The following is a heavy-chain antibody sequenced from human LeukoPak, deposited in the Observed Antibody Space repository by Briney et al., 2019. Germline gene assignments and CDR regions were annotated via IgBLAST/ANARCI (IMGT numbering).Heavy chain of an antibody. D-gene: IGHD3-22*01. Sequence: PSETLSLTCAVYGGSLSGYYWNWIRQSPGKGLEWIGEINHSGSTNYNPSLKSRVTISVDTSKNQFFLKLSSVTAADTAVYYCARATFDSRGYYYEGEYWGQGTLVTVSS. CDR3: ARATFDSRGYYYEGEY. J-gene: IGHJ4*02. CDR2: INHSGST. V-gene: IGHV4-34*01. CDR1: GGSLSGYY.